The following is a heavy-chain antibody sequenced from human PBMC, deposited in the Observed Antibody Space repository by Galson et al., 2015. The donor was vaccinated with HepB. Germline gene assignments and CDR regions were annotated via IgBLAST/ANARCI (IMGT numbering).Heavy chain of an antibody. V-gene: IGHV3-23*01. D-gene: IGHD2-15*01. Sequence: SLRLSCAASGFTFSSYAMSWVRQAPGKGLEWVSAISGSGGSTYYADSVKGRFTISRDNSKNTLYLQMNSLRAEDTAVYYCAGETYMVVLVAAEYWGPGTLAPASS. CDR2: ISGSGGST. J-gene: IGHJ4*02. CDR1: GFTFSSYA. CDR3: AGETYMVVLVAAEY.